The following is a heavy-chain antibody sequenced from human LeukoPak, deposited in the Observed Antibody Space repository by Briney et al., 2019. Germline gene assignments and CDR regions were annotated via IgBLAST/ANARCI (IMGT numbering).Heavy chain of an antibody. CDR2: IIPISGIA. V-gene: IGHV1-69*13. J-gene: IGHJ4*02. CDR1: GGTFSTHG. Sequence: SVKVSCTASGGTFSTHGINWVRQAPGQGLEWVGKIIPISGIATYAQKFQDRVMITADGSTSTAYMELSSLRSEDTAVYYCARVDRDDYNYGFDYWGQGTLVTVSS. CDR3: ARVDRDDYNYGFDY. D-gene: IGHD5-24*01.